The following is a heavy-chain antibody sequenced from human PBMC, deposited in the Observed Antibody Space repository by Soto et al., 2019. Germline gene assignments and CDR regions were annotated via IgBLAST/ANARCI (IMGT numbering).Heavy chain of an antibody. D-gene: IGHD3-3*01. V-gene: IGHV1-46*03. Sequence: ASVKVSCKASGYTFTSYYMHWVRQAPGQGLEWMGIINPSGGSTSYAQKFQGRVTMTRDTSTSTVYMELSSLRSEDTAVYYCARGSITIFGVVDYSYYYYMDVWGTGTTVTVSS. J-gene: IGHJ6*03. CDR1: GYTFTSYY. CDR2: INPSGGST. CDR3: ARGSITIFGVVDYSYYYYMDV.